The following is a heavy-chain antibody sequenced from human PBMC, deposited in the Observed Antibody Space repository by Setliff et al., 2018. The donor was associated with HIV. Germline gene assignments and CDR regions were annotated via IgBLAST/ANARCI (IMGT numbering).Heavy chain of an antibody. V-gene: IGHV4-61*02. J-gene: IGHJ6*02. CDR2: IHTSGST. CDR3: GTAMYYYYGLDV. D-gene: IGHD2-2*01. Sequence: SETLSLTCTVSGGSISSGSYYWSWIRQPAGKGLEWIGRIHTSGSTKYNPSLKSRVTISADTSKNQFSLNLSSVTAAETAVYYCGTAMYYYYGLDVWGQGIRVTVSS. CDR1: GGSISSGSYY.